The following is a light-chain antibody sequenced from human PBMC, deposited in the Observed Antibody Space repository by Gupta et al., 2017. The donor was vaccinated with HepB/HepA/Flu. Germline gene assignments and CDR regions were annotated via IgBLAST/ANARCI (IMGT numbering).Light chain of an antibody. J-gene: IGLJ3*02. CDR2: DVS. CDR1: GSDIGTYKY. CDR3: GASTSSSSPG. V-gene: IGLV2-14*01. Sequence: QSALTQPASVSGSPGQSITISCTGTGSDIGTYKYVSWYQQQPGKSPKLIIYDVSIRPSGLSSRFSDSKSCTTASLTISGHGGEDEADYYRGASTSSSSPGFAGGTKLTVL.